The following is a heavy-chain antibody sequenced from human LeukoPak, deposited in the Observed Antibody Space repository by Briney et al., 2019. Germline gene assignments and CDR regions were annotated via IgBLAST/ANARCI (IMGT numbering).Heavy chain of an antibody. CDR1: GLTFHYYG. CDR2: ISGSGGAT. D-gene: IGHD2-8*01. V-gene: IGHV3-23*01. Sequence: PGESLRLSCAASGLTFHYYGMDWVRQAAGKGLEWVAGISGSGGATDYADFAKGRFTIFRDNSKNTLYLQMNTLSAEDTAIYYCAKRLTETNDRDMDVWGQGTTVTVSS. CDR3: AKRLTETNDRDMDV. J-gene: IGHJ6*02.